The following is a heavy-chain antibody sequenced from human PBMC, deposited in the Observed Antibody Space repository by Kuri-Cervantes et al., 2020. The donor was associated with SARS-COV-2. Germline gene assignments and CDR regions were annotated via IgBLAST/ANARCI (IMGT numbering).Heavy chain of an antibody. D-gene: IGHD6-13*01. CDR1: GFTFSSYW. V-gene: IGHV3-7*03. CDR3: RLWSSSLDY. J-gene: IGHJ4*02. CDR2: IKQDGSEK. Sequence: LSLTCAASGFTFSSYWMSWVRQAPGKGLEWVANIKQDGSEKYYVDSVKGRFTISRDNSKNTLYLQMNSLRAEDTAVYYCRLWSSSLDYWGQGTLVTVSS.